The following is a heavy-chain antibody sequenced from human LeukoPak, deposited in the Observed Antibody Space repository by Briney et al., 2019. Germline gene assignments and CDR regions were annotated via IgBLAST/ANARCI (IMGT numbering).Heavy chain of an antibody. V-gene: IGHV3-53*01. J-gene: IGHJ4*02. CDR2: VYASGNT. Sequence: PGGSLRLSCAASGFSIRSNYMSWVRQAPGKGLEWVSIVYASGNTYYSDSVKGRFTISRDNSKNTLYLQMNSLRAEDTAVYYRAREDLVLHYFDYWGQGTLVTVSS. CDR1: GFSIRSNY. CDR3: AREDLVLHYFDY. D-gene: IGHD6-6*01.